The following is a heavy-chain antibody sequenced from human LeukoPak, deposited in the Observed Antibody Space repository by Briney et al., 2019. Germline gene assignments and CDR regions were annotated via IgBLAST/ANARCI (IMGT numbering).Heavy chain of an antibody. CDR3: ARASGDGYKDY. CDR1: GFTLSSYV. Sequence: GGSLRLSCAASGFTLSSYVMHWVRQAPGKGLEYVSAISSNGGSTYYANSVKGRLTISRDNSKNTLYLQMGSLRAEDMAVYYCARASGDGYKDYRGQGTLVTVSS. J-gene: IGHJ4*02. D-gene: IGHD5-24*01. V-gene: IGHV3-64*01. CDR2: ISSNGGST.